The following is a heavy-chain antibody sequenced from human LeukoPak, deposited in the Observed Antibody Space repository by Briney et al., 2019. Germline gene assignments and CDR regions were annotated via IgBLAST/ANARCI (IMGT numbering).Heavy chain of an antibody. Sequence: ASVKVSCKASGYSFIGYYMQWVRQAPGQGPEWMGWINPDSGFTKYSQKFQGRVTMTRDTSISTGYMELRRLRSDDTAVYYCVRAPPGDSSGSPFAHGGQETLVTVSS. CDR1: GYSFIGYY. CDR2: INPDSGFT. V-gene: IGHV1-2*02. D-gene: IGHD3-22*01. J-gene: IGHJ4*02. CDR3: VRAPPGDSSGSPFAH.